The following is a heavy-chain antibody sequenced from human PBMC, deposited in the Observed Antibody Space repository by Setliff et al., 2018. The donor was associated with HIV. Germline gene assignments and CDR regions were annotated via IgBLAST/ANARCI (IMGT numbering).Heavy chain of an antibody. Sequence: SETLSLTCTVSGGSISSGGYYWGWIRQPPGKGLEWIGSINYRGNTYYNPSLKSRAAISVDTPKNQISLKLSSVTAADTAVYYCASLDGSESPYIYYYYMDVWGEGTAVTVSS. D-gene: IGHD3-10*01. V-gene: IGHV4-39*01. CDR2: INYRGNT. CDR3: ASLDGSESPYIYYYYMDV. J-gene: IGHJ6*03. CDR1: GGSISSGGYY.